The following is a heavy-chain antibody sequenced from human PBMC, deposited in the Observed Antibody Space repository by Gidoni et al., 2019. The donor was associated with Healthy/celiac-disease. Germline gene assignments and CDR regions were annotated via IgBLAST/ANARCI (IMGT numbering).Heavy chain of an antibody. Sequence: QVQLQESGPGLVTPSETLSLTCTVYGGSISSYYWSWIRQPPGKGLEWIGYIDYSGSTNYNPSPKSRVTISVDTSKNQFSLKLSSVTAADTAVYYCARVRSVGWFDPWGQGTLVTVSS. CDR1: GGSISSYY. CDR2: IDYSGST. D-gene: IGHD3-3*01. J-gene: IGHJ5*02. V-gene: IGHV4-59*01. CDR3: ARVRSVGWFDP.